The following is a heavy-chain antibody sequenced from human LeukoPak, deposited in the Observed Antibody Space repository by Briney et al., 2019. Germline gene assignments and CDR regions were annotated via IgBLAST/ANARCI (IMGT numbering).Heavy chain of an antibody. CDR3: ASGSDTDFDY. CDR1: GGSISSSNW. Sequence: PSGTLSLTCAVSGGSISSSNWWSWVRQPPGKGLEWIGEINHSGSTNYNPSLKSRVTISVDTSKNQFSLKLSSVTAADTAVYYCASGSDTDFDYWGQGTLVTVSS. CDR2: INHSGST. J-gene: IGHJ4*02. D-gene: IGHD2-2*02. V-gene: IGHV4-4*02.